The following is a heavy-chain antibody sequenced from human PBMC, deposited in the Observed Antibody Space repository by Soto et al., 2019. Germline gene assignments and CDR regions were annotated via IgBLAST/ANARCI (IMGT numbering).Heavy chain of an antibody. V-gene: IGHV1-69*01. CDR3: ARAGGHCSSTSCVDF. CDR2: IKPVFGSP. CDR1: GDTFISYG. J-gene: IGHJ4*02. Sequence: QVQLVQSGAEVKKPGSSVKVSCKTSGDTFISYGINWVRLAPGQGLEWMGGIKPVFGSPVYARKFEGRLTMTADESTSTAYMQLSSLKSEDTAVYYCARAGGHCSSTSCVDFWGQGTLITVSS. D-gene: IGHD2-2*01.